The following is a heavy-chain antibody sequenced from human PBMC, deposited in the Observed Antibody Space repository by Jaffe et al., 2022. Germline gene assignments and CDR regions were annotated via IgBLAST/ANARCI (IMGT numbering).Heavy chain of an antibody. CDR2: IRYDGSNK. D-gene: IGHD4-17*01. V-gene: IGHV3-30*02. CDR3: AKDQWPTVTPFDY. J-gene: IGHJ4*02. CDR1: GFTFSSYG. Sequence: QVQLVESGGGVVQPGGSLRLSCAASGFTFSSYGMHWVRQAPGKGLEWVAFIRYDGSNKYYADSVKGRFTISRDNSKNTLYLQMNSLRAEDTAVYYCAKDQWPTVTPFDYWGQGTLVTVSS.